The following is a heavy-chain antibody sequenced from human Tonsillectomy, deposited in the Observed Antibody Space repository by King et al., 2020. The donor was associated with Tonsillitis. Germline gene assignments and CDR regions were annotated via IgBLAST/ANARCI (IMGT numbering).Heavy chain of an antibody. CDR2: ISSSSSYI. V-gene: IGHV3-21*01. J-gene: IGHJ5*02. CDR3: ARDGTERSGNWFDP. Sequence: VQLVESGGGLVKPGGSLRLSCAASGFTFSSYSMNWVRQAPGKGLEWVSSISSSSSYIYYSDSVKGRFTISRDNAKNSLYLQTNSLRAEDTAVYYCARDGTERSGNWFDPWGQGTLVTVSS. D-gene: IGHD1-1*01. CDR1: GFTFSSYS.